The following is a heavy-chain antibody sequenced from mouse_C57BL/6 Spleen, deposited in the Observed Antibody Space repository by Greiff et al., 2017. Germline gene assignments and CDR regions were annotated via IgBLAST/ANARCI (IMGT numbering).Heavy chain of an antibody. Sequence: QVQLQQPGAELVRPGSSVKLSCKASGYTFTSYWMDWVKQRPGQGLEWIGNIYPSDSETQYNQKFKDKATLTVDKSSSTAYMQLSSLTSEDSAVYYCARRDYDGEGFDYWGQGTTLTVSS. J-gene: IGHJ2*01. CDR1: GYTFTSYW. CDR3: ARRDYDGEGFDY. V-gene: IGHV1-61*01. CDR2: IYPSDSET. D-gene: IGHD2-4*01.